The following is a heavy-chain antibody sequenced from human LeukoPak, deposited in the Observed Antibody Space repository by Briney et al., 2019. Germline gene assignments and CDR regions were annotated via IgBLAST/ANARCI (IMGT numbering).Heavy chain of an antibody. CDR1: GFTFSNFA. CDR2: IGGGGSDT. D-gene: IGHD5-24*01. CDR3: ARETEMANLDY. V-gene: IGHV3-23*01. J-gene: IGHJ4*02. Sequence: PGGSLRLSCAASGFTFSNFAMNWVRQAPGKGLEWVSHIGGGGSDTYYTDSVKGRFTISRDDSKNMMYLQMNNLRAEDTAIYYCARETEMANLDYWGQGTLVTVSS.